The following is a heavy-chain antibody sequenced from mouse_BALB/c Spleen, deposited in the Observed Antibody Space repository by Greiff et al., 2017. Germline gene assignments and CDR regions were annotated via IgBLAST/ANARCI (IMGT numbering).Heavy chain of an antibody. V-gene: IGHV1-9*01. CDR1: GYTFSSYW. CDR2: ILPGSGST. CDR3: ARPNLGQGRFAY. J-gene: IGHJ3*01. D-gene: IGHD3-3*01. Sequence: QVQLQQSGAELMKPGASVKISCKATGYTFSSYWIEWVKQRPGHGLEWIGEILPGSGSTNYNEKFKGKATFTADTSSNTAYMQLSSLTSEDSAVYYCARPNLGQGRFAYWGQGTLVTVSA.